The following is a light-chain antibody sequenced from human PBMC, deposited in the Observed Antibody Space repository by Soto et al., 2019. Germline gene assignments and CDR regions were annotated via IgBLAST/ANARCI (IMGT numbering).Light chain of an antibody. J-gene: IGLJ1*01. Sequence: QSVLTQPASVSGSPGQSITISCTGTSSDVGGYNYVSWYQQHPGKAPKLMIYDVSNRPSGVSNRFSGSKSGNTASLTISGLQAEVEADYYCSSHTSSSTLAVFGTGTKVT. V-gene: IGLV2-14*01. CDR3: SSHTSSSTLAV. CDR2: DVS. CDR1: SSDVGGYNY.